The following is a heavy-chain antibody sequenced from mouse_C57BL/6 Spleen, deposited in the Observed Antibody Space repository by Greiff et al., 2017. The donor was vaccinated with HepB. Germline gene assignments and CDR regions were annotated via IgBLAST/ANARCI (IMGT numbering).Heavy chain of an antibody. Sequence: EVMLVESGGGLVKPGGSLKLSCAASGFTFSDYGMHWVRQAPEKGLEWVAYISSGSSTIYYADTVKGRFTISSEHAKNTLFLQMTSLRSEDAAMYYCARKDYGSSYWYFDVWGTGTTVTVSS. V-gene: IGHV5-17*01. CDR1: GFTFSDYG. CDR3: ARKDYGSSYWYFDV. J-gene: IGHJ1*03. D-gene: IGHD1-1*01. CDR2: ISSGSSTI.